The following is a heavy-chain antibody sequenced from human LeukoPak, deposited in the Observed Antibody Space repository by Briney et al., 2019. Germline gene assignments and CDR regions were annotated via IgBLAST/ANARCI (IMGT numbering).Heavy chain of an antibody. J-gene: IGHJ4*02. CDR1: GGSFSGYY. V-gene: IGHV4-34*01. D-gene: IGHD3-22*01. Sequence: SETLSLTCAVYGGSFSGYYWSWIRQPPGKGLEWIGEINHSGSTNYNPSLKSRVTISVDTSKNQFSLKLSSVTAADTAVYYCAREPDSSGYSFDYWGQGTLVTVSS. CDR3: AREPDSSGYSFDY. CDR2: INHSGST.